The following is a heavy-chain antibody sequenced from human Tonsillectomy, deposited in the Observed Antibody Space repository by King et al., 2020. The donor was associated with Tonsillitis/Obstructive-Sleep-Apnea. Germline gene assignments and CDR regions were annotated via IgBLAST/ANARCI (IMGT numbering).Heavy chain of an antibody. CDR1: GGTFSNYG. D-gene: IGHD2-2*01. CDR2: IIPSLDIA. Sequence: QLVQSGAEVKKPGSSVKVSCKASGGTFSNYGISWVRQAPGQGLEWMGRIIPSLDIANYAQKFQGRVTITADKSTSTTYMELSNLRSEDTAVYYCASRGLGYCSSTSCHLYYYYYSMDVWGKGTTVTVSS. J-gene: IGHJ6*03. CDR3: ASRGLGYCSSTSCHLYYYYYSMDV. V-gene: IGHV1-69*04.